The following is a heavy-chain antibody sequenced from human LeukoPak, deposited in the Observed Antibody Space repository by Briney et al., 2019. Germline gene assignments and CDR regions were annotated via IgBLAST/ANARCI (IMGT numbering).Heavy chain of an antibody. Sequence: GGSLRLSCAASGFTFDDYGMSWVRQAPGKGLEWVSGINWNGGSTGYADSVKGRFTISRDNAKNSLYLQMNSLRAEDTAVYYCASSFWSGYYYRYYFDYWGQGTLVTVSS. CDR3: ASSFWSGYYYRYYFDY. CDR2: INWNGGST. D-gene: IGHD3-3*01. V-gene: IGHV3-20*04. CDR1: GFTFDDYG. J-gene: IGHJ4*02.